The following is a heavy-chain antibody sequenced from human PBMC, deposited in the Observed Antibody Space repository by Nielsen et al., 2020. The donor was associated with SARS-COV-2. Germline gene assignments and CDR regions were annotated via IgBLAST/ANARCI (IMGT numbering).Heavy chain of an antibody. Sequence: GGSLRLSCAASGFTFSSYAMHWVRQAPGKGLDWVSYISTSSRTIYYADSVKGRFTISRDNAKNSLYLQMNSLRAEDTAVYYCARVDYDYVWGSYQGYWGQGTLVTVSS. J-gene: IGHJ4*02. CDR3: ARVDYDYVWGSYQGY. D-gene: IGHD3-16*02. V-gene: IGHV3-48*01. CDR1: GFTFSSYA. CDR2: ISTSSRTI.